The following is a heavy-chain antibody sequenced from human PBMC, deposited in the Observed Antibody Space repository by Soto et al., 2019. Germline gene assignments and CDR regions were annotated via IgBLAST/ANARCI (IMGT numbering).Heavy chain of an antibody. CDR3: ARASYGPYPYYFDY. J-gene: IGHJ4*02. D-gene: IGHD5-18*01. Sequence: GGSLRLSCAASGFTLSSYAMHWVRQAPGKGLEWVAVISYDGSNKYYADSVKGRFTISRDNSKNTLYLQMNSLRAEDTAVYYCARASYGPYPYYFDYWGQGTLVTVS. CDR1: GFTLSSYA. CDR2: ISYDGSNK. V-gene: IGHV3-30-3*01.